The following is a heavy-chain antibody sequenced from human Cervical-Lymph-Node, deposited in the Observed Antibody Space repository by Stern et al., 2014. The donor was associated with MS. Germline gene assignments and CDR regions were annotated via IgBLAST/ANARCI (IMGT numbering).Heavy chain of an antibody. J-gene: IGHJ4*02. CDR3: ARQDAVAGLDY. CDR1: GDPSKNDP. V-gene: IGHV1-69*01. D-gene: IGHD6-19*01. CDR2: FIHNLVTP. Sequence: VQLVQSGAEVKKPGSSVKVSCKSSGDPSKNDPISWVRQAPGQGLEWIGGFIHNLVTPNDAQKFQGRVTITADGSTGTVYMEISSLRSEDTAVYYCARQDAVAGLDYWGQGTLVTVSS.